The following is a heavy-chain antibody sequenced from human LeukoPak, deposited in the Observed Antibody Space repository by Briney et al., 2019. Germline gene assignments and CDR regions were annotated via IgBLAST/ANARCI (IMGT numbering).Heavy chain of an antibody. J-gene: IGHJ4*01. CDR2: IYYSGST. V-gene: IGHV4-31*03. CDR1: GGSISCGGYY. D-gene: IGHD6-19*01. Sequence: PSETLSLTCTVSGGSISCGGYYWSWTRQHPGTGLEWIGYIYYSGSTYYNPSLKSRVIISVDTSKNQFSLNLTSVTAADTAVYYCARGLSSSGWYAADYWVHGILVTVSS. CDR3: ARGLSSSGWYAADY.